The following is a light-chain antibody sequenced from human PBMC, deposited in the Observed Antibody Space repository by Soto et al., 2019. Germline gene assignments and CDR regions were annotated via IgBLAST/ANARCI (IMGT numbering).Light chain of an antibody. CDR1: QGISSW. V-gene: IGKV1-5*01. CDR3: QQYNSYSKT. Sequence: DIQMTQSQSSVSASVGDRITITCRASQGISSWLAWYQQKPGKAPKLLIYDASTLESGVPSRLSGSGSGTEFTLTISSLQPDDFAAYYCQQYNSYSKTFGQGTKVDI. CDR2: DAS. J-gene: IGKJ1*01.